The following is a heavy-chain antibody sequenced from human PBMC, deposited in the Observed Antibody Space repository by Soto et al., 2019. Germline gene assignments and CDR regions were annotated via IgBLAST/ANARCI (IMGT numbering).Heavy chain of an antibody. J-gene: IGHJ6*02. CDR2: IIPIFGTA. Sequence: SVKVSCKASGGTFSSYAISWVRQAPGQGLEWMGGIIPIFGTANYAQKFQGRVTVTADKSTSTAYMELSSLRSEDTAVYYCARQEVEYSSSSPYYYYYGMDVWGQGTTVTVSS. CDR3: ARQEVEYSSSSPYYYYYGMDV. D-gene: IGHD6-6*01. V-gene: IGHV1-69*06. CDR1: GGTFSSYA.